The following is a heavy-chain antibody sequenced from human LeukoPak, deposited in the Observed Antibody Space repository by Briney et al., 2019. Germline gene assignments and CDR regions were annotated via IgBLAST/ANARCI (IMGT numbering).Heavy chain of an antibody. J-gene: IGHJ4*02. CDR3: ARDTYRGPIAAAPDY. CDR1: GFTFSNYS. D-gene: IGHD6-13*01. V-gene: IGHV3-48*04. CDR2: ITSSSTV. Sequence: GGSLRHSCAASGFTFSNYSMNWVRQAPWKGVEWVSYITSSSTVYYAGYVKGRLTISRDNAKNSLFLQMNRLRAEDTAVYYCARDTYRGPIAAAPDYWGQGTLVTVSS.